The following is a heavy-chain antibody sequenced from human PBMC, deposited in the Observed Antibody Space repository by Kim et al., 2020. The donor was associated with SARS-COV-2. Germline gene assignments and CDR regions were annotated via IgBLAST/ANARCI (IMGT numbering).Heavy chain of an antibody. Sequence: SETLSLTCTVSGGSISSYYWSWIRQPPGKGLEWIGYIYYSGSTNYNPSLKSRVTISVDTSKNQFSLKLSSVTAADTAVYYCARRWGGYDTPGWYFDLWGRGTLVTVSS. CDR2: IYYSGST. V-gene: IGHV4-59*08. J-gene: IGHJ2*01. CDR1: GGSISSYY. CDR3: ARRWGGYDTPGWYFDL. D-gene: IGHD5-12*01.